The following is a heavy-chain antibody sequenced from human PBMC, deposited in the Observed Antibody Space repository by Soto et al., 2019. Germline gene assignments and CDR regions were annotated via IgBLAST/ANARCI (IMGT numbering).Heavy chain of an antibody. Sequence: QVQLVESGGGVVQPGRSLRLSCAASGFIFTSYGMHWVRQAPGKGLEWMALILHDGSAEYYADSVKGRFTISRDNSKNTLYLQMNSLTAADTAVYYCARSRDGYSFYFYYGMDGGGQGTTVTVSS. D-gene: IGHD5-18*01. CDR3: ARSRDGYSFYFYYGMDG. CDR1: GFIFTSYG. CDR2: ILHDGSAE. V-gene: IGHV3-30*03. J-gene: IGHJ6*02.